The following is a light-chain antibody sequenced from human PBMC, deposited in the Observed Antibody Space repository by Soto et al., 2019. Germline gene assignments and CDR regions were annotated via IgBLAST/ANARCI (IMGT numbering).Light chain of an antibody. CDR3: SSYTTSNTRQIV. CDR2: DVS. CDR1: HSDAGGYNY. V-gene: IGLV2-14*01. J-gene: IGLJ1*01. Sequence: QSSLTQPASLSWSPGQSITISCTGTHSDAGGYNYVSWYQQHPGKAPKFMIYDVSSRPSGVSDRFSGSKSGNTASLTISGLQAEDEADYYCSSYTTSNTRQIVFGTGTKVTVL.